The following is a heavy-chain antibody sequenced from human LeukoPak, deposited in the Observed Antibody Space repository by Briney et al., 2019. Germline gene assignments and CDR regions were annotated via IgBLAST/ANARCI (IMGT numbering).Heavy chain of an antibody. V-gene: IGHV3-66*01. D-gene: IGHD5-12*01. CDR2: IYSGGST. J-gene: IGHJ6*02. CDR3: ARASGYDSSYYYGMDV. CDR1: GSTVSSNY. Sequence: GGSLRLSCAASGSTVSSNYMSWVRQAPGKGLEWVSVIYSGGSTYYADSVKGRFTISRDNSKNTLYLQMNSLRAEDTAVYYCARASGYDSSYYYGMDVWGQGTTVTVSS.